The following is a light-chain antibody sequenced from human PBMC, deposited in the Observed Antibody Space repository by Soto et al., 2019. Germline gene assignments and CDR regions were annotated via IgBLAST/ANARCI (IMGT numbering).Light chain of an antibody. V-gene: IGKV3-15*01. J-gene: IGKJ2*01. CDR3: QQYNNWPPYT. CDR1: PSVSSN. CDR2: GAS. Sequence: EIVMTQSPATLSVSPGERATLSCRASPSVSSNLAWYQQKPGQAPRLLIYGASTRATGIPARFSGSGSGTDFTLTISRQQAEDFAVYYCQQYNNWPPYTFGQGTKLEIK.